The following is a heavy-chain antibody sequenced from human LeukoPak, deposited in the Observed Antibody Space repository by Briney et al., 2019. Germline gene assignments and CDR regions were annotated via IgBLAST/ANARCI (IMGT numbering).Heavy chain of an antibody. V-gene: IGHV3-48*01. Sequence: GGSLRLSCAASGFTVSSNYMSWVRQAPGKGLEWVSYISSSGSTIYYADSVNGRFTISRDNSKNTLYLQMNSLRAEDTAVYYCARDHSGSYQRAFDIWGQGTMVTVSS. CDR1: GFTVSSNY. J-gene: IGHJ3*02. CDR2: ISSSGSTI. D-gene: IGHD1-26*01. CDR3: ARDHSGSYQRAFDI.